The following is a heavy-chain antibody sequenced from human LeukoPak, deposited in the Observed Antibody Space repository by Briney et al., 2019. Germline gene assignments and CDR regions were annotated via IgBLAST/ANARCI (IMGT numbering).Heavy chain of an antibody. CDR3: ANLAYYDYVWGSYRPITDFDY. D-gene: IGHD3-16*02. Sequence: GGSLRLSCAASGFTFSSYGMHWVRQAPGKGLEWVAVISYDGSNKYYADSVKGRFTISRDNYKNTLYLQMNSLRAEDTAVYYCANLAYYDYVWGSYRPITDFDYWGQGTLVTVSS. CDR1: GFTFSSYG. V-gene: IGHV3-30*18. J-gene: IGHJ4*02. CDR2: ISYDGSNK.